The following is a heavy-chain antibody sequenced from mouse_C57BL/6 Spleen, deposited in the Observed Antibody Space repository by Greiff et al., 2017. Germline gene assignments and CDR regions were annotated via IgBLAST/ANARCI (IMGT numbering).Heavy chain of an antibody. J-gene: IGHJ3*01. D-gene: IGHD3-2*02. CDR1: GYTFTSYW. CDR2: IYPSDSET. Sequence: VQLQQPGAELVRPGSSVKLSCKASGYTFTSYWMDWVKQRPGQGLEWIGNIYPSDSETPSNQKFKDKATLTVAKSSSTASMQLSSLTSEDAAVYYCASRGSGLDYWGQGTLVTVSA. V-gene: IGHV1-61*01. CDR3: ASRGSGLDY.